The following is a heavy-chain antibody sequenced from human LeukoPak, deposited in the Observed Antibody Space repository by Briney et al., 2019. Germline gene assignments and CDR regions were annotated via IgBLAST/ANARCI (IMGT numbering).Heavy chain of an antibody. J-gene: IGHJ4*02. Sequence: GGSLRLSCAASGFSVSNTYMSWVRQAPGKGLEWVSIIYSGGNTYYADSVKGRFTISGDNSKNTLYLQMNRLRPEDTAVYYCARGTVTAPDYWGQGTLVTVSS. CDR2: IYSGGNT. CDR3: ARGTVTAPDY. V-gene: IGHV3-53*01. D-gene: IGHD2-21*02. CDR1: GFSVSNTY.